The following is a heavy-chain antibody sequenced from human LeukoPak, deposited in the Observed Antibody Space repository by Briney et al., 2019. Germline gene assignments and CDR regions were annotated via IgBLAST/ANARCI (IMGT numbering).Heavy chain of an antibody. CDR1: GGIFSSYA. J-gene: IGHJ6*03. V-gene: IGHV1-69*05. Sequence: GASVKVSCKASGGIFSSYAISWVRQAPGQGLEWMGRIIPIFGTANYAQKFQGRVTITTDESTSTAYMELSSLRSEDTAVYYCARDPHYYMDVWGKGTTVTVSS. CDR2: IIPIFGTA. CDR3: ARDPHYYMDV.